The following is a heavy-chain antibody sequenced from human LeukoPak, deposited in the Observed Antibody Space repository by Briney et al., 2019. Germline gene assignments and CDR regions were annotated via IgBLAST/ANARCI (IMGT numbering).Heavy chain of an antibody. CDR2: INSDGSST. CDR3: AREVGGIAAAGTWFDP. CDR1: GLTFSSYW. J-gene: IGHJ5*02. Sequence: GGSLRLSCAASGLTFSSYWMHWVRQAPGKGLVWVSRINSDGSSTSYADSVKGRFTISRDNAKNTLYLQMNSLRAEDTAVYYCAREVGGIAAAGTWFDPWGQGTLVTVSS. D-gene: IGHD6-13*01. V-gene: IGHV3-74*01.